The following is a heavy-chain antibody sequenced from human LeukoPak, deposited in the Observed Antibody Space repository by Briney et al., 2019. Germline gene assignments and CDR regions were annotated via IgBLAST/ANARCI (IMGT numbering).Heavy chain of an antibody. Sequence: GGSLRLSCAASGFTFSSYAMSWVRQAPGKGLECVSTMTGSGSITRYADSVKGRFIISRDNSKNTLYLQMNSLRAEDTAIYYCAKGPWDLPHAFDIWGLGTMVTVSS. D-gene: IGHD1-26*01. CDR3: AKGPWDLPHAFDI. CDR2: MTGSGSIT. CDR1: GFTFSSYA. J-gene: IGHJ3*02. V-gene: IGHV3-23*01.